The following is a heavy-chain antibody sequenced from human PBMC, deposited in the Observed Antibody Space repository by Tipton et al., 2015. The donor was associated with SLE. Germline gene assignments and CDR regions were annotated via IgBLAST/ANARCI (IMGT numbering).Heavy chain of an antibody. D-gene: IGHD6-6*01. J-gene: IGHJ5*02. CDR3: ARVESAARPFNWFDP. CDR1: GFTFSSYA. Sequence: LRLSCAASGFTFSSYAMSWIRQPPGKGLEWIGEINHSGSTNYNPSLKSRVTISVDTSKNQFSLKLSSVTAADTAVYYCARVESAARPFNWFDPWGQGTLVTVSS. V-gene: IGHV4-34*01. CDR2: INHSGST.